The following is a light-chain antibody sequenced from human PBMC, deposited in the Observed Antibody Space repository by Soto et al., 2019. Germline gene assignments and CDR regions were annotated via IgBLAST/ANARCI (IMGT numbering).Light chain of an antibody. CDR3: QQYGTSPIT. V-gene: IGKV3-20*01. CDR1: QSVSSSF. CDR2: GAS. Sequence: EIVLAQSPGTLSLSPGERATLSCRASQSVSSSFLAWYQQKPGQAPRLLMYGASSRATGIPDRFSGSGSGTDFTLTISRLEPEDFAVYYCQQYGTSPITFGQGTRLEIK. J-gene: IGKJ5*01.